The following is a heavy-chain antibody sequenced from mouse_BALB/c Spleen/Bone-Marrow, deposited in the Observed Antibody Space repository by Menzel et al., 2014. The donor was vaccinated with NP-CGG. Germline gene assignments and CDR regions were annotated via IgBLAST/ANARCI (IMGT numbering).Heavy chain of an antibody. CDR3: ARLGNDDAMDY. CDR1: GFTFSSYY. V-gene: IGHV5-6-2*01. Sequence: EVQGVESGGGLVKLGGSLKLSCAASGFTFSSYYMSWVRQTPEKRLELVAAINSNGGSTYYPDTVKGRFTISRDNAKNTLYLQMSSLKSEDTALYYCARLGNDDAMDYWGQGTSVTVSS. J-gene: IGHJ4*01. D-gene: IGHD2-12*01. CDR2: INSNGGST.